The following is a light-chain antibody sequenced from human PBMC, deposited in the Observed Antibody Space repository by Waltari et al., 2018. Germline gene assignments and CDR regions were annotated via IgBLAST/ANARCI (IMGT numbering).Light chain of an antibody. CDR1: DIRSQG. CDR3: QVWDINNDQVV. V-gene: IGLV3-21*02. J-gene: IGLJ2*01. Sequence: YVVTQPTSVSVAPGQTARITCGGKDIRSQGVHWYQHKPGQAPLLIVYDDTDRPSGIPERFSGSNSGNAATLTISSVEAGDEADYYCQVWDINNDQVVFGGGTKVTVL. CDR2: DDT.